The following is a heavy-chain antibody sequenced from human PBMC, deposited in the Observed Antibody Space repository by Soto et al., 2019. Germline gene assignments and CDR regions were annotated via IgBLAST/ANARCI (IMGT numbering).Heavy chain of an antibody. CDR1: GFTFSNAW. Sequence: EEQLVESGGGLVKPGGSLKLSCVGSGFTFSNAWMNWVHQAPGKGLEWVGRIKSIPAGGTIDYVAPVKDRFIISRDDSKNTVYLQMNSLKTEDTAVYYCSTGGYYFDYWGQGILVTVSS. CDR2: IKSIPAGGTI. CDR3: STGGYYFDY. V-gene: IGHV3-15*07. J-gene: IGHJ4*02.